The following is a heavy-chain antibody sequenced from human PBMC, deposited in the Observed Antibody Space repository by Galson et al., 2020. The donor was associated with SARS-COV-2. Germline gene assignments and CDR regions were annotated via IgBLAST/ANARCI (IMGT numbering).Heavy chain of an antibody. CDR3: ASSILGWELRAAFDI. D-gene: IGHD1-26*01. CDR2: IKQDGSEK. V-gene: IGHV3-7*01. CDR1: GFTFSSYW. J-gene: IGHJ3*02. Sequence: GGSLRLSCAASGFTFSSYWMSWVRQAPGKGLEWVANIKQDGSEKYYVDSVKGRFTISRDNAKNSLYLQMNSLRAEDTAVYYCASSILGWELRAAFDIWGQGTMVTVSS.